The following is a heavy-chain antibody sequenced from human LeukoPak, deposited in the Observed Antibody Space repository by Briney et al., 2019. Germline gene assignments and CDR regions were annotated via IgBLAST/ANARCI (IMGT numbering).Heavy chain of an antibody. CDR3: AREPTTYYYDSSGYYPYYYYYMDV. CDR1: GYTFTSYD. Sequence: ASVKVSCKASGYTFTSYDINWVRQATGQGLEWMGWMNPNSGNTGYAQKFQGRVTMTRNTSISTAYMELSSLRSEDTAVYYCAREPTTYYYDSSGYYPYYYYYMDVWGKGTTVTVSS. V-gene: IGHV1-8*01. J-gene: IGHJ6*03. CDR2: MNPNSGNT. D-gene: IGHD3-22*01.